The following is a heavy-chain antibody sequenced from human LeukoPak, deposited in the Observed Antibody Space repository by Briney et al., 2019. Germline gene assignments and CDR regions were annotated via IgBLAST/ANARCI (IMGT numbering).Heavy chain of an antibody. D-gene: IGHD2-2*01. V-gene: IGHV1-69*04. CDR1: GGTFSSYA. Sequence: GASVKVSCKASGGTFSSYAISWVRQAPGQGLEWMGRIIPILGIANYAQKFQGRATITADKSTSTAYMELSSLRSEDTAVYYCARDQGQLPTIFDYWGQGTLVTVSS. J-gene: IGHJ4*02. CDR3: ARDQGQLPTIFDY. CDR2: IIPILGIA.